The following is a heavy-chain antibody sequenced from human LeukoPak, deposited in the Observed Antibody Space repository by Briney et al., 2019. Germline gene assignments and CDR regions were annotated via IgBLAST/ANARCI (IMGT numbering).Heavy chain of an antibody. J-gene: IGHJ4*02. V-gene: IGHV3-23*01. CDR2: ISNNGGYT. CDR3: AKQLGYCSDGSCYFPY. Sequence: GGSLRLSCAASGFTFSDYYMSWIRQAPGKGLEWVSAISNNGGYTYYADSVQGRFTISRDNSKNTLCLQMNSLRAEDTAVYYCAKQLGYCSDGSCYFPYWGQGTLVTVSS. CDR1: GFTFSDYY. D-gene: IGHD2-15*01.